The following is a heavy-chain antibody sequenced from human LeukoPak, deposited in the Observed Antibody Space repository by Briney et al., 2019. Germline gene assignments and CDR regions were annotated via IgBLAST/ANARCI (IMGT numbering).Heavy chain of an antibody. J-gene: IGHJ5*02. CDR2: IYYSGST. CDR3: ARVPLAVGASNWFDP. CDR1: GGSISSYY. D-gene: IGHD1-26*01. Sequence: SETLSFTCTVSGGSISSYYWSWIRQPPGKGLEWIGYIYYSGSTNYNPSLKSRVTISVDTSKNQFSLKLSSVTAADTAVYYCARVPLAVGASNWFDPWGQGTLVTVSS. V-gene: IGHV4-59*08.